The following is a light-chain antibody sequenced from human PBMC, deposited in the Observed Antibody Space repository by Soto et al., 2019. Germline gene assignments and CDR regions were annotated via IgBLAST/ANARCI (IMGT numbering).Light chain of an antibody. CDR3: CSYAGSYTPWV. V-gene: IGLV2-11*01. CDR1: SSDVGGYNY. Sequence: QSVLTQPRSVSGSPGQSVTISCTGTSSDVGGYNYVSWYQQHPGKAPKLMIYDVSKRPSGVPDRFSGSKSGNTASLTISGLQAEDDADYYCCSYAGSYTPWVFGTGTKLTVL. J-gene: IGLJ1*01. CDR2: DVS.